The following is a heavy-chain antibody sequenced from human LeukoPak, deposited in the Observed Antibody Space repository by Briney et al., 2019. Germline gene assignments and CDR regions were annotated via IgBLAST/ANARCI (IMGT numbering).Heavy chain of an antibody. CDR3: ARYDFNKFFDY. CDR2: IYYTGST. D-gene: IGHD3-3*01. V-gene: IGHV4-59*01. J-gene: IGHJ4*02. Sequence: SETLSLTCTVSGGSISSYYWSWIRQPPGKGLEWIGYIYYTGSTNYNPPLKSRVTMSVDTSKNQFSLKLSSVTAADTAVYYCARYDFNKFFDYWGQGTLVTVSS. CDR1: GGSISSYY.